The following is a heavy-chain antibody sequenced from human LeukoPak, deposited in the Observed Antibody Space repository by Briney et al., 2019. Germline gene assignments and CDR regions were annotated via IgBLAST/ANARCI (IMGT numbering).Heavy chain of an antibody. CDR3: AKDMGRGNIVVVPGLISGFDY. Sequence: PGGSLRLSCAATGFAFDDYAMHSVRQAPGKGLEWVSGICWNSGSIGYADSVKGRFTISRDNAKNSLYLQMNSLRAEDTALYYCAKDMGRGNIVVVPGLISGFDYWGQGTLVTVSS. CDR1: GFAFDDYA. J-gene: IGHJ4*02. CDR2: ICWNSGSI. D-gene: IGHD2-2*01. V-gene: IGHV3-9*01.